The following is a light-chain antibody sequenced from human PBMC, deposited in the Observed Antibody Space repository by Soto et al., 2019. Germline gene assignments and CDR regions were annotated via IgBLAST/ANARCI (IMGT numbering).Light chain of an antibody. V-gene: IGKV3D-20*02. J-gene: IGKJ2*01. CDR2: GAS. CDR3: QQRSNWYT. Sequence: EIVVTQSPGTLSLSPGEGATRSCRASQSVTASLAWYQQKTGQPPRLLIPGASRRATGIPDRFSGSGSETDFTLTINRLEPEDFGVYYCQQRSNWYTFGQGTKVDIK. CDR1: QSVTASL.